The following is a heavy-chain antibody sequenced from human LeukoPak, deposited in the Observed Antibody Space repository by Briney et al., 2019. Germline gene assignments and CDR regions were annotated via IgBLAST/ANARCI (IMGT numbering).Heavy chain of an antibody. J-gene: IGHJ6*03. Sequence: ASVKVSCKASGYTFTSYGISWVRQAHGQGLEWMGWISAYNGNTNYAQKLQGRVTMTTDTSTSTAYMELRSLRSDDTAVYYCASSEHYYYYMDVWGKGTTVTVSS. D-gene: IGHD6-25*01. CDR1: GYTFTSYG. CDR3: ASSEHYYYYMDV. V-gene: IGHV1-18*01. CDR2: ISAYNGNT.